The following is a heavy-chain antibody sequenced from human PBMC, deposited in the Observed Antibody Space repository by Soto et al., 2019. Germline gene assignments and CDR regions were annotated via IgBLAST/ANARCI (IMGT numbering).Heavy chain of an antibody. J-gene: IGHJ4*02. D-gene: IGHD2-15*01. V-gene: IGHV2-5*02. CDR3: VHTPAHCSGTACNYFDF. CDR1: AFSLTTNTVG. Sequence: QITLKESGPTLASPTQTLTLTCTFSAFSLTTNTVGVGWIRQPPGKALQWLTNIYGDDAKWYSPSLKNRLTITXXTSKNQVVLSMSNMDPVDTATYYCVHTPAHCSGTACNYFDFWGLGTLVTVSS. CDR2: IYGDDAK.